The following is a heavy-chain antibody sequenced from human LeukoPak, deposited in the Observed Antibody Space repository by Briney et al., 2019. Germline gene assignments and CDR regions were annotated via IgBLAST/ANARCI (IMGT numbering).Heavy chain of an antibody. CDR1: GYRLTSYW. CDR2: IFPGDSET. V-gene: IGHV5-51*01. Sequence: GGSLETSWQGPGYRLTSYWIGGVRQMPGKGLEWMGIIFPGDSETRYSPPLQGQDTISADKSINTSSLKWSSVKASDTGMYYCSGRYRSCFVVYWGRGTLLAVSS. CDR3: SGRYRSCFVVY. D-gene: IGHD6-19*01. J-gene: IGHJ4*02.